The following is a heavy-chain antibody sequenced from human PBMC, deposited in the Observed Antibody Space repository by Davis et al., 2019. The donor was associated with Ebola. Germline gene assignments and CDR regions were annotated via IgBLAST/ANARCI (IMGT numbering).Heavy chain of an antibody. CDR2: ISYDGSNK. CDR1: GFTFSSYG. CDR3: AKDSRYCSSTSCYVADYYYGMDV. Sequence: PGGSLRLSCAASGFTFSSYGMHWVRQAPGKGLEWVAVISYDGSNKYYADSVKGRFTISRDNSKNTLYPQMNSLRAEDTAVYYCAKDSRYCSSTSCYVADYYYGMDVWGQGTTVTVSS. J-gene: IGHJ6*02. D-gene: IGHD2-2*01. V-gene: IGHV3-30*18.